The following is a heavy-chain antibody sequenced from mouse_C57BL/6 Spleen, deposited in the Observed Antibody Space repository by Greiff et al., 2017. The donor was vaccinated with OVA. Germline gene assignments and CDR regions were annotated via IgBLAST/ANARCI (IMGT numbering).Heavy chain of an antibody. V-gene: IGHV1-82*01. CDR3: ARSIYSNYDFEG. Sequence: QVQLKESGPELVKPGASVKISCKASGYAFSSSWMNWVKQRPGKGLEWIGRIYPGDGDTNYNGKFKGKATLTADKSSSTAYMQLSSLTSEDSAVYFCARSIYSNYDFEGWGQGTTLTVSS. CDR1: GYAFSSSW. D-gene: IGHD2-5*01. CDR2: IYPGDGDT. J-gene: IGHJ2*01.